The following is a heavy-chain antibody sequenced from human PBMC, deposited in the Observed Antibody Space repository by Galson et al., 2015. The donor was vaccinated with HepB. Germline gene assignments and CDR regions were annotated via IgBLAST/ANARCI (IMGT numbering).Heavy chain of an antibody. CDR2: IKQDGSEK. J-gene: IGHJ4*02. Sequence: SLRLSCAASGFTFSSYWMSWVRQAPGKGLEWVANIKQDGSEKYYVDSVKGRFTISRDNAKNSLYLQMNSLRAEDTAVYYCAREWSGYSNKHYFDYWGQGTLVTVSS. CDR3: AREWSGYSNKHYFDY. CDR1: GFTFSSYW. D-gene: IGHD3-3*01. V-gene: IGHV3-7*03.